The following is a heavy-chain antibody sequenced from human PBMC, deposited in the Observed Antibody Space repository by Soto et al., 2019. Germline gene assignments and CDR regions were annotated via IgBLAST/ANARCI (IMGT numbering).Heavy chain of an antibody. V-gene: IGHV1-18*01. D-gene: IGHD3-22*01. CDR1: GYTFTSCG. Sequence: ASVKVSCKASGYTFTSCGISWVRQAPGQGLEWMGWISAYNGNTNYAQKLQGRVTMTTDTSTSTAYMELRSLRSDDTAVYYCARDQLQYYYDSSGYFIWGQGTLVTVSS. J-gene: IGHJ4*02. CDR2: ISAYNGNT. CDR3: ARDQLQYYYDSSGYFI.